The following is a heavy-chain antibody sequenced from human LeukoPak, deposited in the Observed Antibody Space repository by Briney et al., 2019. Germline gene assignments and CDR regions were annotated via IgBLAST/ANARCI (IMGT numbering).Heavy chain of an antibody. CDR1: GGSISSGGYY. CDR3: ARGQGYCSGATCYHGMDV. V-gene: IGHV4-31*03. CDR2: IYYSGSI. D-gene: IGHD2-15*01. J-gene: IGHJ6*02. Sequence: PSETLSLTCTVSGGSISSGGYYWSWLRQHPGKGLEWIGYIYYSGSIYYNPSLKSRITISVDTSKNQFSLKLISVTAADTAVYYCARGQGYCSGATCYHGMDVWGQGTMVTVSS.